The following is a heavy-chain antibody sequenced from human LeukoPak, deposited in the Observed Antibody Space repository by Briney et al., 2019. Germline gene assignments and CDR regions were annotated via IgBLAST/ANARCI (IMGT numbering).Heavy chain of an antibody. Sequence: GGSLRLSCVASGFPFSSYWMTWVRQAPGKGLEWVANIKQDGSKKSYVDSVKGRFTISRDNAKNSLYLQMNSLRAEDTAIYYCTRVGYIDEGNDFWGQGTLVTVSS. D-gene: IGHD5-24*01. CDR2: IKQDGSKK. V-gene: IGHV3-7*04. CDR1: GFPFSSYW. CDR3: TRVGYIDEGNDF. J-gene: IGHJ4*02.